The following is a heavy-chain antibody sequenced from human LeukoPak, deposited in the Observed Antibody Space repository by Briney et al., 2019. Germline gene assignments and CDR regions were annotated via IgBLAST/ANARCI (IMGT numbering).Heavy chain of an antibody. Sequence: PGGSLRLSCAASGFTFSSYSMNWVRQAPGKGPEWVSSISSGSSYIYYADSMKGRFTISRDNSKNTLYLQMNSLRAEDTAVYYCARDQVAGTHWGQGTLVTVSS. CDR3: ARDQVAGTH. J-gene: IGHJ4*02. D-gene: IGHD6-19*01. V-gene: IGHV3-21*04. CDR2: ISSGSSYI. CDR1: GFTFSSYS.